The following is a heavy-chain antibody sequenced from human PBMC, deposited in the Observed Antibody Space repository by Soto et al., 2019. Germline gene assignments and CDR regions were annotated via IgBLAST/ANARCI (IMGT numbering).Heavy chain of an antibody. D-gene: IGHD2-21*02. J-gene: IGHJ4*02. CDR2: IYSGETT. Sequence: GSVVKLNSADLGVNGNSNYMNWVRQTPGKGLEWVASIYSGETTYYADSVRGRFTISSDKSKNTLYFQLSSLRIEDTAVYYCTRDGRGLGRLSLFEYWGQGVLVTVS. CDR1: GVNGNSNY. V-gene: IGHV3-53*01. CDR3: TRDGRGLGRLSLFEY.